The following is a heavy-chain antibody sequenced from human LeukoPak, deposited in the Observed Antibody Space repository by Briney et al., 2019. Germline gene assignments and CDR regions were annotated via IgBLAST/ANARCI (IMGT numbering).Heavy chain of an antibody. J-gene: IGHJ6*02. D-gene: IGHD2-21*02. CDR2: ISAYNGNT. Sequence: GASVTVSFKASGYTFTSYGISWVRQAPGQGLEWMGWISAYNGNTNYAQKLQGRVTMTTDTSTSTAYMELRSLRSDDTAVYYCARGGIVVVTAIQRYYYYGTDVWGQGTTVTVSS. V-gene: IGHV1-18*01. CDR3: ARGGIVVVTAIQRYYYYGTDV. CDR1: GYTFTSYG.